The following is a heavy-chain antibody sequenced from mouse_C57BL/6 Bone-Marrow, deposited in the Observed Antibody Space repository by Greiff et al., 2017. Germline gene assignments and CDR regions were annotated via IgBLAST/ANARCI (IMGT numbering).Heavy chain of an antibody. J-gene: IGHJ2*01. CDR1: GFNIKDDY. V-gene: IGHV14-4*01. CDR3: TTRYYDGYRYYFDY. CDR2: IDPENGDT. Sequence: VQLQQPGTELVKPGASVKLSCTASGFNIKDDYMHWVKQRPEQGLEWIGWIDPENGDTEYASKFQGKATITADTSSNTAYLQLSSLTSEDTAFYYCTTRYYDGYRYYFDYWGQGTTLTVSS. D-gene: IGHD2-3*01.